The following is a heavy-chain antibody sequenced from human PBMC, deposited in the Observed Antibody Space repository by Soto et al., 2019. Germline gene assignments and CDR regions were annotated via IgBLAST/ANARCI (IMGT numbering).Heavy chain of an antibody. CDR1: GFTFKTSA. J-gene: IGHJ4*02. D-gene: IGHD6-19*01. V-gene: IGHV1-58*01. CDR3: ATRIGNIGWYWLDN. Sequence: ASVKVSCKASGFTFKTSAVQWVRQARGQRLEWIGWVVLGNGNTNYAQKFQERVTITRDLSTSTAYMELRSLSSDDTAVYYCATRIGNIGWYWLDNWGQGTQVTVSS. CDR2: VVLGNGNT.